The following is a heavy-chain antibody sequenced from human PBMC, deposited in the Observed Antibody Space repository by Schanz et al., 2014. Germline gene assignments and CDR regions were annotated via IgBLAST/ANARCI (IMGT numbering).Heavy chain of an antibody. V-gene: IGHV3-7*04. D-gene: IGHD4-17*01. CDR1: GFSFSNYW. Sequence: EVQLVESGGGLVQPGRSLRLSCAASGFSFSNYWMSWVRQAPGKGLEWVANIKQDGSEKYYVDSVKGRFTISRDNAKKSLYLRMNSLRAEDTAVYYCARDAVTSVLTPRLYYWGQGTLVAVSS. CDR3: ARDAVTSVLTPRLYY. J-gene: IGHJ4*02. CDR2: IKQDGSEK.